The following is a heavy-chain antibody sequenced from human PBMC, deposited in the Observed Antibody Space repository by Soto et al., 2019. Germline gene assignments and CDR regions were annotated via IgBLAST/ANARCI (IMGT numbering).Heavy chain of an antibody. CDR2: IFSSGST. CDR3: ARDPLTRFDY. CDR1: GGSISSYY. Sequence: PSETLSLTCTVSGGSISSYYWSWIRQPAGKGLEWIGRIFSSGSTNYNPSLKSRVTMSVDSSKKQFSLKLRSVTAADTAVYYCARDPLTRFDYWGQGTLVTVS. V-gene: IGHV4-4*07. D-gene: IGHD3-16*02. J-gene: IGHJ4*02.